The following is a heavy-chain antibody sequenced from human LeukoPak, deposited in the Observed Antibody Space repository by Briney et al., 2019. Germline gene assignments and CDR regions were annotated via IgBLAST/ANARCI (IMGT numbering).Heavy chain of an antibody. CDR3: ARGTIAASGTDY. J-gene: IGHJ4*02. D-gene: IGHD6-13*01. V-gene: IGHV3-7*01. CDR1: GFTFSGYW. Sequence: PGGSLRLSCAASGFTFSGYWMHWVRQAPGKGLEWVANLKQDGSEKHFADSVKGRFTISRDNAENSLYLQMNSLRAEDTAMYYCARGTIAASGTDYWGQGTLVTVSS. CDR2: LKQDGSEK.